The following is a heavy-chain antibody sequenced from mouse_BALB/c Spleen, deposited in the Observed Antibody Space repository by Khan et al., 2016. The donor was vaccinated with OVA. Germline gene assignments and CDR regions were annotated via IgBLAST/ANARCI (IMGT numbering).Heavy chain of an antibody. CDR3: ARLAYYYDSEGFAY. V-gene: IGHV5-6*01. D-gene: IGHD1-1*01. Sequence: EVQLVESGGDVVKPGGSLKLSCAASGFTFSTYGLSWVRQTPDKRLEWVATVSPGGHYTYYPETVKGRFTTPRDNAKNTLYLQMSSLKSEDTAMFYCARLAYYYDSEGFAYWGQGTLVTVSA. J-gene: IGHJ3*01. CDR2: VSPGGHYT. CDR1: GFTFSTYG.